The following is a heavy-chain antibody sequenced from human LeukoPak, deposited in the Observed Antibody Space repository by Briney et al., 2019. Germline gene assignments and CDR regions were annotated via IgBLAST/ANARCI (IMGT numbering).Heavy chain of an antibody. CDR3: ARRRVSGSIGGSFDY. J-gene: IGHJ4*02. Sequence: PRGSLRLSCAASGFTFSSYEMTWVRQAPRKGLEWVSHISISGSAIYYADSVKGRFTISRDNAKNSLFLQMNSLRVEDTAVYSCARRRVSGSIGGSFDYWGRGTLVTVSS. V-gene: IGHV3-48*03. D-gene: IGHD3-10*01. CDR2: ISISGSAI. CDR1: GFTFSSYE.